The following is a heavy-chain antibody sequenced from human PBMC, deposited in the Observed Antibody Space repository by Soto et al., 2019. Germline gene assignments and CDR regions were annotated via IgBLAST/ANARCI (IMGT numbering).Heavy chain of an antibody. CDR2: MNPNSGNT. V-gene: IGHV1-8*01. CDR1: GYTFTSYD. J-gene: IGHJ1*01. Sequence: QVQLVQSGAEVKKPGASVKVSCKASGYTFTSYDINWVRQATGQGLEWMGWMNPNSGNTGYAQKFQGRVTMTRNTSISTAYMELSSLRSEDTAVYYCATRPGSYFGSGSSFFQHWGQGTLVTVSS. CDR3: ATRPGSYFGSGSSFFQH. D-gene: IGHD3-10*01.